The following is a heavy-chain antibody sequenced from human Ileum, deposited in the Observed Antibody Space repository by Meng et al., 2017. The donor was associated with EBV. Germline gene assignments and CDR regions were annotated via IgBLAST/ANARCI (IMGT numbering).Heavy chain of an antibody. J-gene: IGHJ5*02. CDR3: ARVNGDCFSTICYKGWFDH. Sequence: VDVEEACHELVKPSQTLSLTCTFSGGSVSSGNNYLIWIRQPPGKGLEWIGYIYYSGRTYYNPSLESRVTMSVDTSKNQFSLNLNSVTAADTAVYYCARVNGDCFSTICYKGWFDHWGQGTLVTVSS. V-gene: IGHV4-30-4*01. CDR2: IYYSGRT. D-gene: IGHD2-2*02. CDR1: GGSVSSGNNY.